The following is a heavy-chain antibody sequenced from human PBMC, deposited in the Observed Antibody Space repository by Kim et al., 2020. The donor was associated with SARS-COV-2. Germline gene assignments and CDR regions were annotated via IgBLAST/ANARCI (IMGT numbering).Heavy chain of an antibody. D-gene: IGHD3-9*01. CDR3: ARTLTGTTESFEY. J-gene: IGHJ1*01. V-gene: IGHV3-7*03. CDR1: GFTFGSYW. Sequence: GGSLRLSCAASGFTFGSYWMTWVRQAPGKGLEWVANIKKDGTQQYYVDSVRGRFTVSRDGANMYLQMNSLRAEDTAVYYCARTLTGTTESFEYWGRGTLV. CDR2: IKKDGTQQ.